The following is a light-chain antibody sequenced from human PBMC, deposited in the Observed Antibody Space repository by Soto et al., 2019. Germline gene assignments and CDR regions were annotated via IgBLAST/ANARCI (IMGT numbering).Light chain of an antibody. V-gene: IGKV1-9*01. CDR2: AAS. Sequence: DTQLTQSPSFLSASVGDRVTITCRASQGIGNYLAWYQHKPGQAPYLLIYAASTLQSGVPSRFSGSGSGTEFTLTISSLQPEDFATYYCQQVNNYPLTFGQGTRLEIK. CDR1: QGIGNY. CDR3: QQVNNYPLT. J-gene: IGKJ5*01.